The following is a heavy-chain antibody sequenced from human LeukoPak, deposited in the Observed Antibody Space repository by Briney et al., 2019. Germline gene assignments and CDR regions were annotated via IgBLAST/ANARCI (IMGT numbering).Heavy chain of an antibody. CDR3: TRGYFYYMDV. CDR2: ISPKSGGT. CDR1: GGTFSSYA. V-gene: IGHV1-2*06. J-gene: IGHJ6*03. Sequence: ASVKVSCKASGGTFSSYAISWVRQAPGQGLEWMGRISPKSGGTNYAQKFQGRVTVTRDTSISTAYMELSRLRYDDTAVYYCTRGYFYYMDVWDKGTTVTVSS.